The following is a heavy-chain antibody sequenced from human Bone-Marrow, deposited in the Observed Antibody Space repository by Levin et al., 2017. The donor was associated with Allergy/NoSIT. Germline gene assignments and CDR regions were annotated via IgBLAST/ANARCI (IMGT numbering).Heavy chain of an antibody. D-gene: IGHD2-15*01. CDR1: GYSFSSYW. CDR2: IYPGDSHT. CDR3: ATELQIVRFCSDSNCYPTAFDV. J-gene: IGHJ3*01. V-gene: IGHV5-51*01. Sequence: KVSCKGSGYSFSSYWIAWVRQMPGKGLEWMGIIYPGDSHTRYSPSFEGQVSMSVDKSIGTAYLQWSSLKASDSGIYFCATELQIVRFCSDSNCYPTAFDVWGQGTMVSVSS.